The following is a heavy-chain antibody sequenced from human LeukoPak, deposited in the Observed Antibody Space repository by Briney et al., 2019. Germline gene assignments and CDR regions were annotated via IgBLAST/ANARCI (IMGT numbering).Heavy chain of an antibody. D-gene: IGHD3-10*01. CDR1: GFTFSSYA. V-gene: IGHV3-23*01. CDR2: ISGSGGST. Sequence: GGSLRLSCAAPGFTFSSYAMSWVRQAPGKGLEWVSAISGSGGSTYYAASVKGRFTISRDNARNSLYLQMNSLRDDDTAVYYCARVWQLGVWGQGTAVTVSS. CDR3: ARVWQLGV. J-gene: IGHJ6*02.